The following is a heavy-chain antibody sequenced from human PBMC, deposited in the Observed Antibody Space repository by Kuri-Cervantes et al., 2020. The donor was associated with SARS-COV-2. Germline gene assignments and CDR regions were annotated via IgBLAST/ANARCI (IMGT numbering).Heavy chain of an antibody. CDR3: ERRGYDFLSGTHNGGMDV. D-gene: IGHD3-3*01. V-gene: IGHV4-39*01. CDR1: SGSINSSSYY. J-gene: IGHJ6*02. Sequence: SETLSLTCTVSSGSINSSSYYWGWIRQTPGKGLEWIGSIYYSGSTYYNPSLKSLVTISVDTSKNQFSLKMSSVTAADTAVYYCERRGYDFLSGTHNGGMDVWGQGTAVTVSS. CDR2: IYYSGST.